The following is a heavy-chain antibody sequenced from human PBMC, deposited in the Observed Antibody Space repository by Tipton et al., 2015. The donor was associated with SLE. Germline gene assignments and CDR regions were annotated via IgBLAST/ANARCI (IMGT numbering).Heavy chain of an antibody. CDR3: ARGSFSSSSSWFDP. D-gene: IGHD6-6*01. V-gene: IGHV4-30-4*01. CDR2: IYYSGST. Sequence: LRLSCTVSGGSISSGDYYWSWIRQPPGKGLEWIGYIYYSGSTYYNPSLERRITISVDTSRNHFSLKLNSVTAADTAVYYCARGSFSSSSSWFDPWGQGTLVTVSS. J-gene: IGHJ5*02. CDR1: GGSISSGDYY.